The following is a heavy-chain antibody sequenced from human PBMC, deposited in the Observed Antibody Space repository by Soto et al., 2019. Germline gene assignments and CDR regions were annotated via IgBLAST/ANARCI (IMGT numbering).Heavy chain of an antibody. CDR1: GFTFSSYE. CDR3: ARTYSVTLPFDY. D-gene: IGHD2-15*01. CDR2: ISSSGSTI. V-gene: IGHV3-48*03. J-gene: IGHJ4*02. Sequence: GGSLRLSCAASGFTFSSYEMNWVRQAPGKGLEWVSYISSSGSTIYYADSVKGRFTISRDNAKNSLYLQMNSLRAEDTAVYYCARTYSVTLPFDYWGQGTLVTVSS.